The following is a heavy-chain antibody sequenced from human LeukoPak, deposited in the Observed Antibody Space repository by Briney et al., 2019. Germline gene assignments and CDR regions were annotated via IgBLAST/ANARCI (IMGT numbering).Heavy chain of an antibody. D-gene: IGHD6-6*01. J-gene: IGHJ5*02. CDR3: VGHSSSSEGWSDP. Sequence: ASVNLTCKASGYTFTDYCIHWVRQAPGQGLEWMGWINPNSGGTNYAQKFQGRVTMTRDTSIRTTYMELSRLRSDDTAVYYCVGHSSSSEGWSDPWGAGNLVTVSS. CDR2: INPNSGGT. V-gene: IGHV1-2*02. CDR1: GYTFTDYC.